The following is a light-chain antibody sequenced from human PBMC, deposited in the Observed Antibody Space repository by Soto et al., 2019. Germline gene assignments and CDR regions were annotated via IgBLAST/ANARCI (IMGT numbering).Light chain of an antibody. J-gene: IGLJ1*01. V-gene: IGLV2-14*01. CDR1: SSDIGAYDY. CDR2: EVN. Sequence: SALTQPASLSGSPGQSITISCTGTSSDIGAYDYVSWFQQHPGKAPKLMISEVNNRPSGVSNRFSGSRSGNTASLTISGLQAEDEADYYCSSYTDSSNYVFGTGTKVTVL. CDR3: SSYTDSSNYV.